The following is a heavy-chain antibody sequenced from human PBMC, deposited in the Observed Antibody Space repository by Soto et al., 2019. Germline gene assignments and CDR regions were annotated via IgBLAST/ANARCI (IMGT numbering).Heavy chain of an antibody. Sequence: ASVKVSCKASGYTFTGYYMQWVRQAPGQGLEWMGWINPNSGGTNYAQKFQGWVTMTRDTSISTAYMELSRLRSDDTAVYYCARGWELPRGYYYGMDVWGQGTTVTVSS. CDR2: INPNSGGT. J-gene: IGHJ6*02. V-gene: IGHV1-2*04. CDR1: GYTFTGYY. CDR3: ARGWELPRGYYYGMDV. D-gene: IGHD1-26*01.